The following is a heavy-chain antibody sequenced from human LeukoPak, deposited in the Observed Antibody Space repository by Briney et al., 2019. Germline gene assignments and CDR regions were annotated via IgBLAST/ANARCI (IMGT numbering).Heavy chain of an antibody. V-gene: IGHV3-11*01. CDR1: GFTFSDYY. CDR3: ARDDEDTTSATFDL. CDR2: ITSSGTST. D-gene: IGHD1-26*01. J-gene: IGHJ3*01. Sequence: GGSLRLSCAASGFTFSDYYMTWIRQAPGKGLEWISYITSSGTSTYYPVPVRGRFTISRDNARNTVYLHMKYPRADDTAGYYCARDDEDTTSATFDLWGQGTMVTVSS.